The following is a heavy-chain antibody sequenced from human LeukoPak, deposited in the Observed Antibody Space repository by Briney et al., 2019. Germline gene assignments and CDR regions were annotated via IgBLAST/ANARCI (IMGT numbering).Heavy chain of an antibody. D-gene: IGHD2-2*01. V-gene: IGHV3-23*01. CDR3: AKEVPCSSTSCFSPALDY. CDR1: GFTFSTYS. Sequence: GSLRLSCATSGFTFSTYSMSWVRQAPGKGLEWVSAISGSAASTYHADSVKGRFTISRDNSKSTLYLQMNSLRAEDTALYYCAKEVPCSSTSCFSPALDYWGQGTLVTVSS. J-gene: IGHJ4*02. CDR2: ISGSAAST.